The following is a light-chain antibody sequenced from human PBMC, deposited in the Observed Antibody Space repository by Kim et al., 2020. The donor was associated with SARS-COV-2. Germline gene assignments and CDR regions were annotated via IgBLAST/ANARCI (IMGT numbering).Light chain of an antibody. CDR2: TAF. V-gene: IGKV1-5*03. J-gene: IGKJ2*01. CDR3: QQYNTYPYT. Sequence: SASVGVRVTITCRASQSVSSWLAWYQQKPGKAPKLLIYTAFTLESGVPSRFSGSGSGTEFTLTISSLQPDDFASYYCQQYNTYPYTFGQGTKLEI. CDR1: QSVSSW.